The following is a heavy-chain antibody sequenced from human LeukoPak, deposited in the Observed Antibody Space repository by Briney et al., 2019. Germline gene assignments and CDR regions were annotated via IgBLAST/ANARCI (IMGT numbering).Heavy chain of an antibody. Sequence: ASVKVSCKASGYTFTGYYMHWVRQAPGQGLEWMGWINPNSGGTNYAQKFQGRVTMTRDTSISTAYMELSRLRSNDTAVYYCARSHPIVVVVAASYYYGMDVWGQGTTVTVSS. J-gene: IGHJ6*02. D-gene: IGHD2-15*01. CDR3: ARSHPIVVVVAASYYYGMDV. V-gene: IGHV1-2*02. CDR1: GYTFTGYY. CDR2: INPNSGGT.